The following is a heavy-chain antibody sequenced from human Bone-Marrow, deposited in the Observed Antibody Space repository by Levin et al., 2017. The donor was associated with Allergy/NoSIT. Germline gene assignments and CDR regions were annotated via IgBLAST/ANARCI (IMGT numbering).Heavy chain of an antibody. CDR2: IYTSGSA. Sequence: RSQTLSLTCTVSGGSITSGSSYWSWIRQPAGKGLEWIGRIYTSGSANYNPSLKSRVTISVDTSKNQFSLKLSSVTAADTAVYYCARGRFCSGGSCYPPKYHLDYWGQGTLVTVSS. D-gene: IGHD2-15*01. CDR1: GGSITSGSSY. J-gene: IGHJ4*02. CDR3: ARGRFCSGGSCYPPKYHLDY. V-gene: IGHV4-61*02.